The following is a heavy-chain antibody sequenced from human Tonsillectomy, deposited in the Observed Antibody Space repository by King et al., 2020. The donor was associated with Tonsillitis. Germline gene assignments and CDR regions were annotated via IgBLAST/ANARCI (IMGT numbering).Heavy chain of an antibody. Sequence: VQLVESGGGVVQPGRSLRLSCAASGFTFSSYAMHWVRQAPGKGLEWVAVMSYDGSNTYYADSVKGRFTISRDNSNNTLYLQMNSLRAVDTAVYYCARDRDEDDYSYGGPISFYFDYWGQGTLVTVSS. CDR1: GFTFSSYA. CDR3: ARDRDEDDYSYGGPISFYFDY. J-gene: IGHJ4*02. D-gene: IGHD4-11*01. V-gene: IGHV3-30-3*01. CDR2: MSYDGSNT.